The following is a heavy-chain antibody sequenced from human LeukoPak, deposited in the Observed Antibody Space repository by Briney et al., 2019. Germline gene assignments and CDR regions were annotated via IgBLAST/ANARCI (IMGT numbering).Heavy chain of an antibody. D-gene: IGHD6-13*01. V-gene: IGHV4-39*01. CDR2: IYYSGST. CDR3: ARQDRGYSSPPTGENFDY. CDR1: GGSISSSSYY. Sequence: PSETLSLTCTVSGGSISSSSYYWGWIRQPPGKGLEWIGSIYYSGSTYYNPSLKSRVTISVDTSKNQFSLKLISVTAADTAVYYCARQDRGYSSPPTGENFDYWGQGTLVTVSS. J-gene: IGHJ4*02.